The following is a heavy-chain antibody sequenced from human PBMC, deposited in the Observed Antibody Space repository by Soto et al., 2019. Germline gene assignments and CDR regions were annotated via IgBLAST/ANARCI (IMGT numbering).Heavy chain of an antibody. CDR1: GYTFTSYG. CDR2: ISAYNGNT. V-gene: IGHV1-18*01. CDR3: AREAVAGTVGDWFDP. Sequence: ASVKVSCKASGYTFTSYGISWVRQAPGQGLEWMGWISAYNGNTNYAQKLQGRVTMTTDTSTSTAYTELRSLRSDDTAVYYCAREAVAGTVGDWFDPWGQGTLVTVSS. D-gene: IGHD6-19*01. J-gene: IGHJ5*02.